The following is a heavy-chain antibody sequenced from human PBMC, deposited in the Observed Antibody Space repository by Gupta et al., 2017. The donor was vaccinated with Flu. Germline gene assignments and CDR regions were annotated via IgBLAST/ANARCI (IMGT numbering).Heavy chain of an antibody. D-gene: IGHD2-8*01. V-gene: IGHV3-23*01. Sequence: EVQLLESGGGLVQPGGSLRLSCAASGFSFSNYAMSWVRQAPGKGLEWVSAISGSGGSTYYADSVKGRFTISRDNSKNTLYLQMNSLRAEDTAVYFCAKDLQYCTNGVCPRGGDAFDIWGQGTMITVSS. CDR3: AKDLQYCTNGVCPRGGDAFDI. J-gene: IGHJ3*02. CDR1: GFSFSNYA. CDR2: ISGSGGST.